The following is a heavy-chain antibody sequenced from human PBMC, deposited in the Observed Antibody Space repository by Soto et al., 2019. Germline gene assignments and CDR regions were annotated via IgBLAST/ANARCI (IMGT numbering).Heavy chain of an antibody. Sequence: GESLKISCKGSGYSFTSYWIGWVRQMPGKGLEWMGIIYPGDSDTRYSPSFQGQVTISADKSISTAYLQWSSLKASDTAMHYCARHGITIFGVVIYAFYIWGQGTMVTVSS. V-gene: IGHV5-51*01. CDR2: IYPGDSDT. CDR1: GYSFTSYW. J-gene: IGHJ3*02. CDR3: ARHGITIFGVVIYAFYI. D-gene: IGHD3-3*01.